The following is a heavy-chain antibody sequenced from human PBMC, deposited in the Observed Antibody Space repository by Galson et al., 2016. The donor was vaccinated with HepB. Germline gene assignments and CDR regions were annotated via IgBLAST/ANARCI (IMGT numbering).Heavy chain of an antibody. CDR2: ISGTSDTT. CDR1: GFTFSSYA. CDR3: AKIIDYSGYDTPVIGGDH. J-gene: IGHJ4*02. D-gene: IGHD5-12*01. Sequence: SLRLSCAASGFTFSSYAMSWVRQAPGKGLEWVSAISGTSDTTYYADSVKGRFTISRDNSKNTLFLQMNSLRAEDTAVYYCAKIIDYSGYDTPVIGGDHWGQGTLVTVSS. V-gene: IGHV3-23*01.